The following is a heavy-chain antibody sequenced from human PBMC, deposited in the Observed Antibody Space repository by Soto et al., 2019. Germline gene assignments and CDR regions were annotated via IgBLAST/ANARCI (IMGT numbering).Heavy chain of an antibody. V-gene: IGHV1-18*04. D-gene: IGHD3-22*01. Sequence: ASVKVSCKSSGYTFTSYGISWVRQAPGQGLEWMGWISAYNGNTNYAQKLQGRGTMTTDTSTSTAYMELRSLRSDDTAVYYCDRTYYYDRSGYYYFDYWGQGTLVTVSS. J-gene: IGHJ4*02. CDR3: DRTYYYDRSGYYYFDY. CDR2: ISAYNGNT. CDR1: GYTFTSYG.